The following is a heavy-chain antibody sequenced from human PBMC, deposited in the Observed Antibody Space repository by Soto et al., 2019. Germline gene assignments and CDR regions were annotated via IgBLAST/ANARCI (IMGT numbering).Heavy chain of an antibody. D-gene: IGHD3-9*01. V-gene: IGHV3-23*01. CDR3: VKDKAVYYDINYFDY. J-gene: IGHJ4*02. CDR2: ISGSGGST. Sequence: EVQLLESGGGLVQPGGSLRLSCAASGFTFSSYAMSWVRQAPGKGLEWVSAISGSGGSTYYADSVKGRFTISRDNSKNTLYLQMNSLKAEDKAVYYFVKDKAVYYDINYFDYWGQGTLVTVSS. CDR1: GFTFSSYA.